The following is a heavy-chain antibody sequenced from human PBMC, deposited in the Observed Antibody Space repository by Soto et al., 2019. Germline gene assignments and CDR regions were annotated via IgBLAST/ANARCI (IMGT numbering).Heavy chain of an antibody. V-gene: IGHV4-39*01. CDR2: IYYSGST. J-gene: IGHJ4*02. CDR3: ARRGYYYDSSGYPSVWY. Sequence: SQTRSLTCTVSGGSISSTSYYWGWIRQPPGKGLEWIGSIYYSGSTYYNPSLKSRVTISVDTSKNQFSLKLSSVTAADTAVYYCARRGYYYDSSGYPSVWYWGQGTLVTVS. D-gene: IGHD3-22*01. CDR1: GGSISSTSYY.